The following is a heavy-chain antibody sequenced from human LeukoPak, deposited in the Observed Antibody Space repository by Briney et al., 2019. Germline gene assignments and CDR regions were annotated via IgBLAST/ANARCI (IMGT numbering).Heavy chain of an antibody. J-gene: IGHJ5*02. CDR3: ARERITMVRGVSSWFDP. CDR1: GYTFTSYG. Sequence: ASVKVSCKASGYTFTSYGISWVRQAPGQGLEWMGWISAYNGNTNYAQKLQGRVTMTTDTSTSTAYMELRSLRSDDTAVYYCARERITMVRGVSSWFDPWGQGTLVTVSS. CDR2: ISAYNGNT. V-gene: IGHV1-18*01. D-gene: IGHD3-10*01.